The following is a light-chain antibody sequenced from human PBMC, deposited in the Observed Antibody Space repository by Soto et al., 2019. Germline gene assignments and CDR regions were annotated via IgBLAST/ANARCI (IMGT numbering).Light chain of an antibody. J-gene: IGLJ2*01. CDR3: NSYTSSSTLV. Sequence: QSALTQPASVSGSPRQSITISCSGTSNDVGGYDYVSWYQQHPGKAPKLVIYEVSNRPSWVSNRFSGSKSGNTASLTISGLQPEDEADYYCNSYTSSSTLVFGGGTKVTVL. V-gene: IGLV2-14*01. CDR1: SNDVGGYDY. CDR2: EVS.